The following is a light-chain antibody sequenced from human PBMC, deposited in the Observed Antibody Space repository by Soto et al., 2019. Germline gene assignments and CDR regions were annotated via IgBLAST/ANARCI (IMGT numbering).Light chain of an antibody. V-gene: IGKV3D-15*01. Sequence: EIVMTQSPATLSVSPGGRATLSCRASQSVSSNLAWYRQKPGQAPRLLIYGASTRATGIPARFSGSGSGTEFTLTISSLQSEDSAVYYCQQYNNWPPLTFGGGTKVESK. CDR2: GAS. J-gene: IGKJ4*01. CDR1: QSVSSN. CDR3: QQYNNWPPLT.